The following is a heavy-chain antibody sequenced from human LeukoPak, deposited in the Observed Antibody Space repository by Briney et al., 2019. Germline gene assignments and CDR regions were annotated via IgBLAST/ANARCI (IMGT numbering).Heavy chain of an antibody. CDR1: GYTFTNFG. D-gene: IGHD1-14*01. Sequence: ASVKVSCKASGYTFTNFGICWVRQAPGQGLEWMGWINSYNGNTNYAQKFQDRVTMTTDTSTTTAYMELRSLRSDDTAVYYCARQSRVGPRIPVPRGDAFDIWGQGTMVTVSS. V-gene: IGHV1-18*01. CDR2: INSYNGNT. J-gene: IGHJ3*02. CDR3: ARQSRVGPRIPVPRGDAFDI.